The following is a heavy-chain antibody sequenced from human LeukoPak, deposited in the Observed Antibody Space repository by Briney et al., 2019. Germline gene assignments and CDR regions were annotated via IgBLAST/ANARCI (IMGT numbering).Heavy chain of an antibody. CDR3: AKGAYDYIEIAYFDY. CDR1: GFSFNNYA. J-gene: IGHJ4*02. CDR2: IIGSSGST. D-gene: IGHD5-12*01. V-gene: IGHV3-23*01. Sequence: GGSLRLSCVASGFSFNNYAMNWVRQSPGKGLEWVSLIIGSSGSTFYADSVKGRFTISRDKSKNTLYLQMNSLRAEDTAVYYCAKGAYDYIEIAYFDYWGQGSLVTVSS.